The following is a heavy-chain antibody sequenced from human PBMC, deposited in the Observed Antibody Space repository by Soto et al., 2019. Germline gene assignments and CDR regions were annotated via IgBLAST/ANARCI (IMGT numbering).Heavy chain of an antibody. V-gene: IGHV3-74*01. Sequence: GGSLRLSCAASGFIFSGDWMHWVRQAPGKGLVWVSRISAGGGSTDYADSVKGRFTISRDNAKNTLYLQMNSLRAEDTAVYYCAKDLVLRYFAWLPQYFDYWGQGTLVTVSS. D-gene: IGHD3-9*01. CDR1: GFIFSGDW. CDR3: AKDLVLRYFAWLPQYFDY. J-gene: IGHJ4*02. CDR2: ISAGGGST.